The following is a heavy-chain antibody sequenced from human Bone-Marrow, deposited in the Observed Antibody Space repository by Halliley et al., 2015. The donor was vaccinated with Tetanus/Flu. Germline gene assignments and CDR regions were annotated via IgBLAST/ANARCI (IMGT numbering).Heavy chain of an antibody. D-gene: IGHD3-16*01. CDR3: ASWGGDNVPSAQVS. J-gene: IGHJ5*02. CDR2: IKQDGSQI. V-gene: IGHV3-7*03. Sequence: AHIKQDGSQINYGDSVKGRFTISRDNAKNSPSLQMNSLRAEDTAVYSCASWGGDNVPSAQVSWGQGTVVTVSS.